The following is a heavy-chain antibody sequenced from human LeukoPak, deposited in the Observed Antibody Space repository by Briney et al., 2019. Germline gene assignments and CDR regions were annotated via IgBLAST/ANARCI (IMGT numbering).Heavy chain of an antibody. CDR1: EFTFPNYT. CDR3: ARDGSPHYDFWSGYYTGDYYYYGMDV. CDR2: ISSSSSYI. V-gene: IGHV3-21*01. J-gene: IGHJ6*02. D-gene: IGHD3-3*01. Sequence: GGSLRLSCAASEFTFPNYTMNWVRPAPGKGVEWVSSISSSSSYIYYADSVKGRFTISRDNAKNSLYLPMNSLRAEETAVYYCARDGSPHYDFWSGYYTGDYYYYGMDVWGQGTTVTVSS.